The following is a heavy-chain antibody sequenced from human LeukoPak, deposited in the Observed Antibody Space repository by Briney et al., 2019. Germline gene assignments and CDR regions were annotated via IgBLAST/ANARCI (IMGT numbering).Heavy chain of an antibody. Sequence: GGSLRLSCAASGFTFSSYSMNWVRQAPGKGLEWVSSFSSSSSYIYYADSVKGRFTISRDNAKNSLYLQMNSLRAEDTAVYYCARGWFGEFYPYYFDYWGQGTLVTVSS. J-gene: IGHJ4*02. CDR3: ARGWFGEFYPYYFDY. CDR2: FSSSSSYI. V-gene: IGHV3-21*01. D-gene: IGHD3-10*01. CDR1: GFTFSSYS.